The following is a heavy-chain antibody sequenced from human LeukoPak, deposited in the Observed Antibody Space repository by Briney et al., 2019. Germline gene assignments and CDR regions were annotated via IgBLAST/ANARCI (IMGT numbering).Heavy chain of an antibody. CDR3: ARQLRFLEWLLYPTYYFDY. V-gene: IGHV3-7*03. D-gene: IGHD3-3*01. J-gene: IGHJ4*02. CDR1: GFTFSSYW. CDR2: IKQDGSEK. Sequence: GGSLRLSCAASGFTFSSYWMHWVRQAPGKGLEWVANIKQDGSEKYYVDSVKGRFTISRDNAKNSLYLQMNSLRAEDTAVYYCARQLRFLEWLLYPTYYFDYWGQGTLVTVSS.